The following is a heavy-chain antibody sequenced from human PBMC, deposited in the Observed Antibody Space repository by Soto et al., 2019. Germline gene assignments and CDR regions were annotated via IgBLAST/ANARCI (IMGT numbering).Heavy chain of an antibody. V-gene: IGHV4-39*01. CDR3: ARRRRDRRGYSGYDGRFDY. Sequence: PSETLSLTCTVSGGSISRSSYYWGWIRQPPGKGLEWIGSIYYSGSTYYNPSLKSRVTISVDTSKNQFSLKLSSVTAADTAVYYCARRRRDRRGYSGYDGRFDYWGQGTLVTVSS. CDR1: GGSISRSSYY. CDR2: IYYSGST. D-gene: IGHD5-12*01. J-gene: IGHJ4*02.